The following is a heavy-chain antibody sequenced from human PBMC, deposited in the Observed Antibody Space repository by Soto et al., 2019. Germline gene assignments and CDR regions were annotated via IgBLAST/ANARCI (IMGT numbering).Heavy chain of an antibody. CDR1: GDSLRNSV. Sequence: QVQLVQSGAEVKRPGSSVKVSCTASGDSLRNSVISWVRQAPAQRLEWMGGVIPILGTANYAQKFQGRVTMTADEATSTAYMDLSSLSPDDTAVYYSARLGHPGHWGPGTLVIVSS. CDR2: VIPILGTA. CDR3: ARLGHPGH. J-gene: IGHJ4*02. V-gene: IGHV1-69*01.